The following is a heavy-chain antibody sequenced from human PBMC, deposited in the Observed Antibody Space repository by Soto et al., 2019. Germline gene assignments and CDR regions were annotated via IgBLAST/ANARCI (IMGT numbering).Heavy chain of an antibody. Sequence: SETLSLTCPVSGGSISGGGYSWSWIRQPPGKGLEWIGYIYHSGSTYYNPSLKSRVTISVDRSKNQFSLKLSSVTAADTAVYYCARASTTVTTLDYWGQGTLVTVSS. D-gene: IGHD4-17*01. V-gene: IGHV4-30-2*01. CDR2: IYHSGST. J-gene: IGHJ4*02. CDR3: ARASTTVTTLDY. CDR1: GGSISGGGYS.